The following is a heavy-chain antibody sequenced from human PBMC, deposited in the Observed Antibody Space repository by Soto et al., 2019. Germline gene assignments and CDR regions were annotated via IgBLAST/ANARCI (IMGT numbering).Heavy chain of an antibody. CDR3: TKAKRITRTVVVLYFDY. V-gene: IGHV3-23*01. CDR1: GFTFSSYA. CDR2: ISGSGGST. J-gene: IGHJ4*02. Sequence: GGSLRLSCAASGFTFSSYAMSWVRQAPGKGLEWVSAISGSGGSTYYADSVKGRFTISRDNSKNTLYLQMNSLRAEDTAVYYCTKAKRITRTVVVLYFDYWGQGTLVTVSS. D-gene: IGHD3-22*01.